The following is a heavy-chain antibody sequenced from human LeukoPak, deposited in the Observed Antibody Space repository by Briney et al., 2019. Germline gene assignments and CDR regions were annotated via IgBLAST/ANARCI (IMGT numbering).Heavy chain of an antibody. CDR1: GYTFTDYY. CDR2: INPNSGGT. V-gene: IGHV1-2*02. Sequence: ASVKVSCKAPGYTFTDYYMHWVRQAPGQGPEWMGWINPNSGGTNYAQNFQGRVTMTRDTSISTAYMELSRLRSDDTAVYYCARDGGMDVWGQGTTVTVSS. J-gene: IGHJ6*02. CDR3: ARDGGMDV.